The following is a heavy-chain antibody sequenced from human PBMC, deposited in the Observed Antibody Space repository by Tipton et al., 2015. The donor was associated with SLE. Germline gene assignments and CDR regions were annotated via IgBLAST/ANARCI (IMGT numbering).Heavy chain of an antibody. CDR3: ARSVGAWGSQYFDL. V-gene: IGHV4-39*07. D-gene: IGHD7-27*01. Sequence: TLSLTCTVSGGSISSSNYYWGWIRQPPGKGLEWIGSIYYSGSTYYNPSLKSRVTISVDTSKNQFSLNLRSVTAADTVVYYCARSVGAWGSQYFDLWGRGTLVTVSS. CDR1: GGSISSSNYY. CDR2: IYYSGST. J-gene: IGHJ2*01.